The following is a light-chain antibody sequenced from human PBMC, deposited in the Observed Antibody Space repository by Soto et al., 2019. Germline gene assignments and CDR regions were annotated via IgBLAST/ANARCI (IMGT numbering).Light chain of an antibody. CDR1: QSVSRY. CDR2: DAF. CDR3: QQRSNWPTT. J-gene: IGKJ5*01. V-gene: IGKV3-11*01. Sequence: IVVTQPLPTVSLHRGERANHSCMARQSVSRYLAWYQQKPGQAPWLLMYDAFKRATGIPSRFSVSGSGTDFTLTISSLEPEDFAVYYCQQRSNWPTTFCQRTRPETK.